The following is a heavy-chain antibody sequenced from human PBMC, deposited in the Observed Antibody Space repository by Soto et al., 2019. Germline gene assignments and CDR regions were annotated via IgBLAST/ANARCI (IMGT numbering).Heavy chain of an antibody. CDR3: AKDLYSSGWYNYFDP. V-gene: IGHV3-30*18. CDR1: GFTFNTNG. J-gene: IGHJ5*02. CDR2: ISHHGTAE. D-gene: IGHD6-19*01. Sequence: GSLRLSCVASGFTFNTNGMHWVRQAPGKGLEWVAMISHHGTAEYYLDSVRGRFTISRDNSKNTLFLQMDSLRVEDTAVYYCAKDLYSSGWYNYFDPWGQGTQVTVSS.